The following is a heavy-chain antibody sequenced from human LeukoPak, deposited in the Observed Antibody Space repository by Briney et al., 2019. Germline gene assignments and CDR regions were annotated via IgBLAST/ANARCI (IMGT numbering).Heavy chain of an antibody. J-gene: IGHJ4*02. CDR3: AKGSSGGRPYYFDY. Sequence: GGSLRLSCAASGFTFSSSAMSWVRQAPGKGLEWVSAISNNGGYTYYADSVKGRLTISRDNSKNTLYLQMDSLRAEDTAIYYCAKGSSGGRPYYFDYWGQGTLVTVSS. CDR2: ISNNGGYT. D-gene: IGHD3-22*01. CDR1: GFTFSSSA. V-gene: IGHV3-23*01.